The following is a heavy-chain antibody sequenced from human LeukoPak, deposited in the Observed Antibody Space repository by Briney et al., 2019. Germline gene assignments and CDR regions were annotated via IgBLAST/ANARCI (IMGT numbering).Heavy chain of an antibody. V-gene: IGHV3-53*04. CDR1: GFTVSSNY. D-gene: IGHD2-2*01. Sequence: GGSLRLSCAASGFTVSSNYMSWVRQAPGKGLEWVSVIYSGGGTYYADSVKGRFTISRHNSKNTLYLQMNSLRAEDTAVYYCARGKSSTSCYYFDYWGQGTLVTVSS. J-gene: IGHJ4*02. CDR3: ARGKSSTSCYYFDY. CDR2: IYSGGGT.